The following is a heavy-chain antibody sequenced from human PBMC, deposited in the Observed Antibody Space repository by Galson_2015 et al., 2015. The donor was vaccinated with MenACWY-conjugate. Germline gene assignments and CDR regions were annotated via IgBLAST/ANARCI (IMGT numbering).Heavy chain of an antibody. CDR1: GFTFSSYS. CDR2: FSESSSTI. CDR3: ASRESSSWYRQYFQH. V-gene: IGHV3-48*01. D-gene: IGHD6-13*01. J-gene: IGHJ1*01. Sequence: SLRLSCAASGFTFSSYSMNWVRQAPGKGLEWVSYFSESSSTIGYADSVKGRLTISRDNAKNSLYLQMNSLRAEDTAVYYCASRESSSWYRQYFQHWGQGTLVTVSS.